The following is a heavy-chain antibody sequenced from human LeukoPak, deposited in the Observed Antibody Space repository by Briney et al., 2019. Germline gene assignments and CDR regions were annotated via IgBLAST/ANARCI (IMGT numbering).Heavy chain of an antibody. CDR2: MNPNSGNT. CDR1: GYTFTSYD. CDR3: ARYLRDLNAFDI. V-gene: IGHV1-8*02. Sequence: ASVKVSCKASGYTFTSYDINWVRQATGQGLEWMGWMNPNSGNTGYAQKFQGRVTMTRDTSISTAYMELSRLRSDDTAVYYCARYLRDLNAFDIWGQGTMVTVSS. J-gene: IGHJ3*02. D-gene: IGHD2-21*01.